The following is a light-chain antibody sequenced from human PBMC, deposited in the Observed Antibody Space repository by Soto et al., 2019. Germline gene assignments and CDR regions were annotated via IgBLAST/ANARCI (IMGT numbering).Light chain of an antibody. CDR1: QTISGTY. J-gene: IGKJ1*01. CDR2: SSS. V-gene: IGKV3-20*01. Sequence: EIVLTQSPGTLSLSPGERATLSCRASQTISGTYLAWYQQKPGQAPRLLIYSSSSRAAGVSDRFSGSGSGTDFSLTISRLEPEDFAMYYCQQYGRSPTRTFGQGTKVDIK. CDR3: QQYGRSPTRT.